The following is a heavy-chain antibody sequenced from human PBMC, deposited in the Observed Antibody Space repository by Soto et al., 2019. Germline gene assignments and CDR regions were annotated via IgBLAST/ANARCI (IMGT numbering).Heavy chain of an antibody. J-gene: IGHJ6*03. Sequence: PETLSLTCAVYGGSFSGYYWSWIRQPPGKGLEWIGEINHSGSTNYNPSLKSRVTISVDTSKNRFSLKLSSLTAADTAVYYCARGLGADCTNGVCYTGDYYYYYMDVWGKGTTVTVSS. D-gene: IGHD2-8*01. CDR2: INHSGST. V-gene: IGHV4-34*01. CDR1: GGSFSGYY. CDR3: ARGLGADCTNGVCYTGDYYYYYMDV.